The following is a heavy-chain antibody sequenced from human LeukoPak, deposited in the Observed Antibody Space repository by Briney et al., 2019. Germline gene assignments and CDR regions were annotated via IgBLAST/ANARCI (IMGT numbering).Heavy chain of an antibody. CDR3: AKDYSGSLDY. CDR1: GFTFDDYT. J-gene: IGHJ4*02. D-gene: IGHD1-26*01. Sequence: PGRSLRLSCAASGFTFDDYTMHWVRQAPGKGLEWVSLISWDGGSTYYADSVKGRFTISRDNSKNSLYLQMNSLRTEDTALYYCAKDYSGSLDYWGQGTLVTVSS. CDR2: ISWDGGST. V-gene: IGHV3-43*01.